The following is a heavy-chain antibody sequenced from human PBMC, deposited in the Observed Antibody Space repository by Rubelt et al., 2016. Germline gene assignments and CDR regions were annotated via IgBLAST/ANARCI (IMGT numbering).Heavy chain of an antibody. Sequence: EVQLVESGGGLVQPGGSLRLSCAASGFTFSNYAMTWVRQAPGKGLEWVSITSGSGDSRYYADSVRGRFHISRDNSKNTLYLQMNSMRAEDTAVYYCAKGVSSDWRPFDYWGQGTLVTVSS. D-gene: IGHD3-22*01. J-gene: IGHJ4*02. CDR1: GFTFSNYA. CDR2: TSGSGDSR. CDR3: AKGVSSDWRPFDY. V-gene: IGHV3-23*04.